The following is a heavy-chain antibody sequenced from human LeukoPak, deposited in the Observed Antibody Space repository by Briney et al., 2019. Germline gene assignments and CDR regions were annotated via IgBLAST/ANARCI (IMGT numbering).Heavy chain of an antibody. CDR1: GFTFSSYA. V-gene: IGHV3-30-3*01. Sequence: GGSLRLSCAASGFTFSSYAMHWVRQAPGKGLEWVAVISYDGSNKYYADSVKGRFTISRDNSKNTLYLQMNSLRAEDTAVYYCARVDYDFWSGYYRPDYYYGMDVWGQGTTVTVSS. J-gene: IGHJ6*02. D-gene: IGHD3-3*01. CDR2: ISYDGSNK. CDR3: ARVDYDFWSGYYRPDYYYGMDV.